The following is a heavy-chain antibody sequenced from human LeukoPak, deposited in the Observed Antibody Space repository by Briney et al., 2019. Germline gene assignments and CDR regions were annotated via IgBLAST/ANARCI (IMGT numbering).Heavy chain of an antibody. J-gene: IGHJ6*02. D-gene: IGHD5-12*01. CDR3: ARADRSSGYDHSAGLQVYYYYGMDV. CDR1: GGSISSGGYY. V-gene: IGHV4-31*03. Sequence: SETLSLTCTVSGGSISSGGYYWSWIRQHPGKGLGWIGYIYYSGSTYYNPSLKSRVTISVDTSKNQFSLKLSSVTAADMAVYYCARADRSSGYDHSAGLQVYYYYGMDVWGQGTTVTVSS. CDR2: IYYSGST.